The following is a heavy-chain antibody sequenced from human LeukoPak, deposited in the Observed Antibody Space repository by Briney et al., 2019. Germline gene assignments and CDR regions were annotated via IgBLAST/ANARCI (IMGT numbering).Heavy chain of an antibody. CDR1: DDSISDDY. CDR2: FHNSGTS. D-gene: IGHD3-16*01. V-gene: IGHV4-59*01. J-gene: IGHJ4*02. CDR3: TRGAGWLIDY. Sequence: SETLSLTCTVSDDSISDDYRGWIRQPPGQGLEGIGDFHNSGTSTYNPSIKSRVTISADTAKNQFSLKLNALTTADTAVYYCTRGAGWLIDYWGQGTLVTVSS.